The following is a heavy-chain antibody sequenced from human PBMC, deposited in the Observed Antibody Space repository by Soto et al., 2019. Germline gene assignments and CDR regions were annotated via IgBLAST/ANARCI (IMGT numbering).Heavy chain of an antibody. Sequence: QVQLQQWGAGLLKPSETLSLTCAVYGGSFSGYYWSWIRQPPGKGLEWIGEINHSGSTNYNPSLKSRVTISVDTSKNQFSLELSSVTAADTAVYYCASLSSTYYDYVWGSYRTTTFDYWGQGTLVTVSS. V-gene: IGHV4-34*01. D-gene: IGHD3-16*02. J-gene: IGHJ4*02. CDR2: INHSGST. CDR1: GGSFSGYY. CDR3: ASLSSTYYDYVWGSYRTTTFDY.